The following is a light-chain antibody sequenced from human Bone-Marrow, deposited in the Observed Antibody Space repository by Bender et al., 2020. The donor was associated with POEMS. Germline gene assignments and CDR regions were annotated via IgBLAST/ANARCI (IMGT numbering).Light chain of an antibody. CDR2: EVS. CDR3: CSYAGSYTWV. V-gene: IGLV2-23*02. J-gene: IGLJ3*02. CDR1: SSNIGSYNV. Sequence: QSALTQPASVSGSPGQSITISCTGTSSNIGSYNVVSWYQQHPGKAPKLVISEVSRRPSGVSDRFSGSKFGNTASLTISGLQTEDEAVYYCCSYAGSYTWVFGEGTKLTVL.